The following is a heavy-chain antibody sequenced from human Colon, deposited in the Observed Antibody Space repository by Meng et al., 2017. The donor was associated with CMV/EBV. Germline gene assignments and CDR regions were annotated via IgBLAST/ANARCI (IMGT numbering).Heavy chain of an antibody. CDR1: GFNFSDYY. Sequence: GESLKISCAASGFNFSDYYMSWIRQAPGKGLEWVSYISSSGSTIYYADSVKGQFTISRDNAKNSLYLQMNSLRAEDTAVYYCARCEGDPDRGVAGTLVDYWGQGTLVTVSS. CDR2: ISSSGSTI. V-gene: IGHV3-11*01. CDR3: ARCEGDPDRGVAGTLVDY. D-gene: IGHD6-19*01. J-gene: IGHJ4*02.